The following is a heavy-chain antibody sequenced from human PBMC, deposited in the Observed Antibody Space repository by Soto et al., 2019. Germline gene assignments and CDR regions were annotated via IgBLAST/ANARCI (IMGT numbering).Heavy chain of an antibody. CDR3: ARAYHRSTMVRRFNWFDP. CDR2: ICYDGSNK. J-gene: IGHJ5*02. D-gene: IGHD3-10*01. CDR1: GFTFSSYG. Sequence: GGSLRLSCAASGFTFSSYGMHGVRQAPGKGLEGVAVICYDGSNKYYADSVKGRFTISRGNSKNTLYLQMNSLRAEDRAVYYCARAYHRSTMVRRFNWFDPWGQGTLVTVAS. V-gene: IGHV3-33*01.